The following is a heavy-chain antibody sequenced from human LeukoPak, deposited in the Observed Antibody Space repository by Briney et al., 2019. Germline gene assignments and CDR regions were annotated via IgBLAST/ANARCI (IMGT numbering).Heavy chain of an antibody. CDR1: AFTFSSYS. CDR3: ARDSMYAFDI. CDR2: FSTSSGTI. Sequence: GGSMTLSCAASAFTFSSYSMNWVRQAQGKGLEWNSYFSTSSGTISYADSVKGRFTISRDNAKNSPYLQMNSLRAEDTSVYYCARDSMYAFDIWGQGTMVTVSS. V-gene: IGHV3-48*01. D-gene: IGHD2-2*01. J-gene: IGHJ3*02.